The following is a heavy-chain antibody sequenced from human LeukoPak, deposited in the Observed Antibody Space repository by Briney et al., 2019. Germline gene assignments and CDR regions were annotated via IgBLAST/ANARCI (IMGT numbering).Heavy chain of an antibody. D-gene: IGHD2-2*01. J-gene: IGHJ4*02. CDR2: ISYDGSNK. CDR1: GFTFSSYG. V-gene: IGHV3-30*03. CDR3: AMQENS. Sequence: GGSLRLSCAASGFTFSSYGMPWVRQAPGKGLEWVAVISYDGSNKYYADSVKGRFTISRDNPKNTLYLQMNSLRAEDTAVYYCAMQENSWGQGTLVTVSS.